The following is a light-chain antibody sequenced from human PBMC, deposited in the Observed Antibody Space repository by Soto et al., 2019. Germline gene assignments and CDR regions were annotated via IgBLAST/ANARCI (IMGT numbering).Light chain of an antibody. CDR3: ISYTGSSTSYV. CDR1: SSDVGSYDH. V-gene: IGLV2-14*01. CDR2: EVS. Sequence: QSALTQPASVSGSPGQSITISCSGTSSDVGSYDHVDWYQQFPGKTPKLMIYEVSNRPSGVSSRFSGSKSGNTASLTISGLQAEDEADYYCISYTGSSTSYVFGSGTKLTVL. J-gene: IGLJ1*01.